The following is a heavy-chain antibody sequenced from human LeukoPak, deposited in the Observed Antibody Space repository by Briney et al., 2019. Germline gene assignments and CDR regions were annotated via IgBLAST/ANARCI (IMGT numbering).Heavy chain of an antibody. CDR2: INSSGGST. CDR1: GYTFTTYY. Sequence: ASVKDSCKASGYTFTTYYMNWVRQAPGQGLDWMGIINSSGGSTTYAQKFQGRVTMTRDTSTSTIYMELSSLRSEDTAVYYCARANGYDFLGAFDFWGQGTMVTVSS. CDR3: ARANGYDFLGAFDF. V-gene: IGHV1-46*01. D-gene: IGHD5-12*01. J-gene: IGHJ3*01.